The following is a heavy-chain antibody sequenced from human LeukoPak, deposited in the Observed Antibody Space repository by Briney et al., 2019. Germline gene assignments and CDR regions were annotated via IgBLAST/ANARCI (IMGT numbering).Heavy chain of an antibody. V-gene: IGHV1-2*06. D-gene: IGHD6-19*01. CDR3: ARDQGIAVSDWFDP. CDR2: INPNSGGT. CDR1: GYTFTGYY. Sequence: ASVKVSCKASGYTFTGYYMHGVRQAPGQGLEWMGRINPNSGGTNYAQKFQGRVTMTRDTSISTAHMELSRLRSDDTAVYYCARDQGIAVSDWFDPWGQGTLVTVSS. J-gene: IGHJ5*02.